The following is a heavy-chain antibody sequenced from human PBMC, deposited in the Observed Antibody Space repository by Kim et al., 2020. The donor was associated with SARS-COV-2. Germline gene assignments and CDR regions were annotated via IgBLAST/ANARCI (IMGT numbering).Heavy chain of an antibody. CDR2: ISAYTGNT. D-gene: IGHD3-10*01. Sequence: ASVKVSCKASGYKFTIFGINWVRQAPGQGLEWMGWISAYTGNTNYAQKFQGRVTMTTDTATSTVYLELKYLRSDDTAVYYCARELQYGSGTTGTYYYGMDVWGQGTTVTVSS. CDR3: ARELQYGSGTTGTYYYGMDV. CDR1: GYKFTIFG. V-gene: IGHV1-18*01. J-gene: IGHJ6*02.